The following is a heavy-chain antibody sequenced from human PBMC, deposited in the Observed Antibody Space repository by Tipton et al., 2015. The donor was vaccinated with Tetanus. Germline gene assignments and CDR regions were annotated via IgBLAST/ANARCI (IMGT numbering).Heavy chain of an antibody. V-gene: IGHV4-31*03. D-gene: IGHD1-26*01. CDR3: ARDQARGARGWNYFDC. Sequence: TLSPTCTVSGGSISSGGYYWSWIRQHPGKGLEWIGDIYSSGSTYYNPSLKSRVTISVDTSKNQFSLRLNSVTAADTAVYYCARDQARGARGWNYFDCWGQGTLVTVSS. CDR2: IYSSGST. J-gene: IGHJ4*02. CDR1: GGSISSGGYY.